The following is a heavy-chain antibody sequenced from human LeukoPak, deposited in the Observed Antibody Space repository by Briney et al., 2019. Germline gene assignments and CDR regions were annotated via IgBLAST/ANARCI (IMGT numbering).Heavy chain of an antibody. Sequence: SETLSLTCAVYGGSFSSYYWSWIRQPPGKGLEWIGEINHSGSTNYNPSLKSRVTISVDTSKNQFSLKLSSVTAADTAVYYCARGRYDSSGYYIEHPFDYWGQGTLVTVSS. CDR1: GGSFSSYY. J-gene: IGHJ4*02. CDR2: INHSGST. V-gene: IGHV4-34*01. CDR3: ARGRYDSSGYYIEHPFDY. D-gene: IGHD3-22*01.